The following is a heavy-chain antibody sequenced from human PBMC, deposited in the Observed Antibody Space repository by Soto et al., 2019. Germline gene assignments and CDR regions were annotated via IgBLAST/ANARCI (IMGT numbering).Heavy chain of an antibody. J-gene: IGHJ3*02. D-gene: IGHD1-7*01. V-gene: IGHV3-21*01. CDR3: ARDLLELRLPRCLGI. Sequence: GGSLRLSCAASGFTFSSYSMNWVRQAPGKGLEWVSSISSSSSYIYYADSVKGRFTISRDNAKNSLYLQMNGLRAEDTAVYYCARDLLELRLPRCLGIWGQGTMVTVSS. CDR2: ISSSSSYI. CDR1: GFTFSSYS.